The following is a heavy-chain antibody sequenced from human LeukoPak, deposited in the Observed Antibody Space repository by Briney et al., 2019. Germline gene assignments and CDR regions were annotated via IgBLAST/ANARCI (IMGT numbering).Heavy chain of an antibody. Sequence: PGGSLRLSCAASGFTFSAYWMHWVRQAPGKGLVWVSRINNDGSSTTYADSVEGRFTISRDNAKNTLYLQMNSLRAEDTAVYYCARDLELAYYDSTGYEYWGQGTLVTVSS. V-gene: IGHV3-74*01. J-gene: IGHJ4*02. CDR2: INNDGSST. D-gene: IGHD3-22*01. CDR3: ARDLELAYYDSTGYEY. CDR1: GFTFSAYW.